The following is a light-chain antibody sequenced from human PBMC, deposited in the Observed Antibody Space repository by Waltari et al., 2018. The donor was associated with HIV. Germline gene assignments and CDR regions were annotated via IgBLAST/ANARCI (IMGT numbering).Light chain of an antibody. V-gene: IGKV3-15*01. CDR2: GAS. CDR1: QSVSSN. J-gene: IGKJ1*01. CDR3: QQYNNWWT. Sequence: IVMTQSPATLSVSPGESATLSCRASQSVSSNLAWYQQKPGQAPRLLIYGASTRATGIPARFSGSGSGTEFTLTISSLQSEDFAVYYCQQYNNWWTFGQGTKVEIK.